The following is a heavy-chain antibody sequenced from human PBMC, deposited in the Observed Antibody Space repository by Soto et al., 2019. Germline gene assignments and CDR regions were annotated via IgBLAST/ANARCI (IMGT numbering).Heavy chain of an antibody. D-gene: IGHD3-22*01. CDR3: ARDPSYYYDSSGRASDAFDI. CDR2: IIPIFGTA. J-gene: IGHJ3*02. CDR1: GGTFSSYA. V-gene: IGHV1-69*13. Sequence: VKVSCKASGGTFSSYAISWVRQAPGQGLEWMGGIIPIFGTANYAQKFQGRVTITADESTSTAYMELSSLRSEDTAVYYCARDPSYYYDSSGRASDAFDIWGQGTMVTVSS.